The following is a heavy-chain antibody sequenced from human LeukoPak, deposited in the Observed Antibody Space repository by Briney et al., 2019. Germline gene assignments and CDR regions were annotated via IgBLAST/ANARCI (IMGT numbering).Heavy chain of an antibody. CDR1: GGSVSGYY. V-gene: IGHV4-59*02. CDR3: ARDREYSSSGLVWFDP. Sequence: PSETLFLTCTVSGGSVSGYYWSWIRQPPGKGREWIGYIYYSGSTNYNPSLKSRVTISVDTSENQFSLKLTSVTAADTAVYYCARDREYSSSGLVWFDPWGHGILVTVSS. CDR2: IYYSGST. J-gene: IGHJ5*02. D-gene: IGHD6-6*01.